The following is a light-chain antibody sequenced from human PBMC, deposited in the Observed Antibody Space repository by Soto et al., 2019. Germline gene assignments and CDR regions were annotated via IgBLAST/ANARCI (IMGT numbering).Light chain of an antibody. J-gene: IGLJ1*01. V-gene: IGLV2-14*03. CDR3: SSYTSSNTLYH. CDR2: DVS. CDR1: SSDVGDYNY. Sequence: QSALTQPASVSGSPGQSIAISCTGTSSDVGDYNYVSWYQQHPGKAPKLMIYDVSERPSGVSNRFSGSKSGNTASLTISGLQAEDEADYYCSSYTSSNTLYHFGTGTKLTVL.